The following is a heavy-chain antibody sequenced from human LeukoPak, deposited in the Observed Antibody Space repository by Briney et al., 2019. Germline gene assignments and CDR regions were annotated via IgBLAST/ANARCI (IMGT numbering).Heavy chain of an antibody. J-gene: IGHJ4*02. Sequence: GGSLRLSCAASGFTFDDYGMSWVRQAPGKGLEWVSTISGSGDNTYYADSVKGRFTISRDNSKNTLYLQMNSLRAEDTAVYYCAKVTYGSGTYGAFHYWGQGPLVTVSS. V-gene: IGHV3-23*01. CDR3: AKVTYGSGTYGAFHY. CDR1: GFTFDDYG. D-gene: IGHD3-10*01. CDR2: ISGSGDNT.